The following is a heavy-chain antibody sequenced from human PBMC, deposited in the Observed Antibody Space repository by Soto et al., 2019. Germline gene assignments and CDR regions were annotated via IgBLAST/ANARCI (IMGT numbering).Heavy chain of an antibody. CDR2: ISWNSGYI. V-gene: IGHV3-9*01. CDR1: GFIFNDYA. Sequence: EVELVESGGGLVQPGRSLRLSCAASGFIFNDYAMHWVRQVPGKGLEWVSGISWNSGYIGYADSVKGRFTISRDNPKNSLYPQMNSLRSEDTALYYCAKVSSSSGYFQHWGQGTLVTVSS. D-gene: IGHD6-6*01. J-gene: IGHJ1*01. CDR3: AKVSSSSGYFQH.